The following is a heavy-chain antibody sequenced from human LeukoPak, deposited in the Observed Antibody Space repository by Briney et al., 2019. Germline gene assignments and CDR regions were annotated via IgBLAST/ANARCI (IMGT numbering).Heavy chain of an antibody. J-gene: IGHJ4*02. Sequence: GGSLRLSCVVSGFTFSSYGMHWLRQAPGKGLEWVAVIWYDGSKMFYGDSVKGRFSVSRDDSKNTLYPQMSSLRAEDTAVYYCTRDGGSGIDYWGQGTLVTVSS. CDR1: GFTFSSYG. V-gene: IGHV3-33*01. CDR3: TRDGGSGIDY. D-gene: IGHD3-16*01. CDR2: IWYDGSKM.